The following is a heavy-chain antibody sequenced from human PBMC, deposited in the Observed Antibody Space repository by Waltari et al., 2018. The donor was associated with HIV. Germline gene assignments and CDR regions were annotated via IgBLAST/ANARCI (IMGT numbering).Heavy chain of an antibody. D-gene: IGHD1-26*01. J-gene: IGHJ4*02. V-gene: IGHV1-8*01. CDR3: ARVRRPSGSYYLSY. CDR2: MNPNTGDT. Sequence: QVQLVQSGAEVKKPGASVKVSCKASGYTFTSYNIYWVRQPPGQGLGWVGWMNPNTGDTAYARNFQGRVTMTRNTSMSTAYMELSSLRSEDTAVYYCARVRRPSGSYYLSYWGQGTVVTVSS. CDR1: GYTFTSYN.